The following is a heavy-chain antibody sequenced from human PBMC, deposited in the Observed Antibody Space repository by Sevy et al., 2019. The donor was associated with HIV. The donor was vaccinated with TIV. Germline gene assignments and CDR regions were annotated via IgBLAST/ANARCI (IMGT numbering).Heavy chain of an antibody. CDR3: ARDLFYGSGSYYKKSNYYYYYMDV. CDR2: TYYRSKWYN. D-gene: IGHD3-10*01. Sequence: SETLSLTCAISGDSVSSNSAAWNWIRQSPSRGLEWLGRTYYRSKWYNDYAVSVKSRITINPDTSKNQFALQLNAVTPDDTAVYYCARDLFYGSGSYYKKSNYYYYYMDVWGKGTTVTVSS. CDR1: GDSVSSNSAA. V-gene: IGHV6-1*01. J-gene: IGHJ6*03.